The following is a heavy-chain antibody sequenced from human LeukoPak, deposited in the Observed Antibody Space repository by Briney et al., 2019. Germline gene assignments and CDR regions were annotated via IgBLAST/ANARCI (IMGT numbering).Heavy chain of an antibody. Sequence: PSETLSLTCTVSGGSISSSSYYWGWIRQPPGKGLEWIGSIYYSGSTYYNPPLKSRVTISVDTSKNQFSLKLSSVTAADTAVYYCATSGCFECRQQLTSDYWGQGTLVTVSS. D-gene: IGHD6-13*01. V-gene: IGHV4-39*01. J-gene: IGHJ4*02. CDR3: ATSGCFECRQQLTSDY. CDR2: IYYSGST. CDR1: GGSISSSSYY.